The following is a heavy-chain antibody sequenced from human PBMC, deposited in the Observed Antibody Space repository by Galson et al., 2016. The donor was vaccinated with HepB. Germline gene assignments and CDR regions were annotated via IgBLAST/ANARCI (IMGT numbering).Heavy chain of an antibody. J-gene: IGHJ2*01. CDR1: GLNSSTNT. D-gene: IGHD7-27*01. Sequence: STLLSCAASGLNSSTNTIHWFRQAPGKGRQGDSFSSYDGVNEDYAHSVKGRFIISRDNSKNTLFLQLNSLKPEDMGVYYCARGRRLSVGTNWYFEVWGRGTLVTVSS. CDR3: ARGRRLSVGTNWYFEV. CDR2: SSYDGVNE. V-gene: IGHV3-30-3*01.